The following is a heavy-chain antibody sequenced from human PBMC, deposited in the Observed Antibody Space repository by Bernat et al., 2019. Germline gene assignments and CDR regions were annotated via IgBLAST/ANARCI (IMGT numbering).Heavy chain of an antibody. Sequence: QVQLVESGGGVVQPGRSLRLSCAASGFTFSSYGMHWVRQAPGKGLEWVAIISYDGSNKYYADSVKGRFTISRDNSKNTLYLQMNSLRAEDTAVYYCAKGVLYHDFWSGPYFDSWGQGTLVTVSS. V-gene: IGHV3-30*18. CDR2: ISYDGSNK. D-gene: IGHD3-3*01. J-gene: IGHJ4*02. CDR1: GFTFSSYG. CDR3: AKGVLYHDFWSGPYFDS.